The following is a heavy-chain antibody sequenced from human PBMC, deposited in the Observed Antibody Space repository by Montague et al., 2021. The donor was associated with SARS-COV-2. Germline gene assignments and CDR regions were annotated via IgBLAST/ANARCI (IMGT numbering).Heavy chain of an antibody. CDR3: ARLGFVELWLNLGWFDP. CDR1: GDSIRSSGYY. J-gene: IGHJ5*02. Sequence: SETLSLTCSVSGDSIRSSGYYWGWIRQPPGKGLEWLGPVYYSGSTNYTPSLKSRATMPVATSKNQFSLELRSVTAADTAVYYCARLGFVELWLNLGWFDPWGQGTLVTVSS. CDR2: VYYSGST. V-gene: IGHV4-39*01. D-gene: IGHD3-16*02.